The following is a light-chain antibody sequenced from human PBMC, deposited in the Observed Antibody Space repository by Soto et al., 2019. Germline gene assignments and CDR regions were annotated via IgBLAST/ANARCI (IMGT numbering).Light chain of an antibody. CDR1: QSVRNNY. Sequence: DIVLTQSPGPLSLSPGERATLSCRASQSVRNNYLAWFQQKPGQAPRLLIFGASDRATGIPDRFSGSGSGTDFTLTISRLEPEDFAVYYCQQYGTSRWTFGQGTKVDIK. V-gene: IGKV3-20*01. CDR3: QQYGTSRWT. J-gene: IGKJ1*01. CDR2: GAS.